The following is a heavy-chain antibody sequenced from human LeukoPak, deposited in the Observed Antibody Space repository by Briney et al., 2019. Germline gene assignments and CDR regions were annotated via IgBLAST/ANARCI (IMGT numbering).Heavy chain of an antibody. CDR3: ANGGGSSVLVYC. D-gene: IGHD3-16*01. V-gene: IGHV3-23*01. CDR1: GFTFSSYA. Sequence: GGSLRLSCAASGFTFSSYAMSWVRQAPGKGLEWVSAISGSGGSTYYADSVKGRFTISRDNSKNTLYLQMNSLRAEDTAVYYCANGGGSSVLVYCWGQGTLVTVSS. CDR2: ISGSGGST. J-gene: IGHJ4*02.